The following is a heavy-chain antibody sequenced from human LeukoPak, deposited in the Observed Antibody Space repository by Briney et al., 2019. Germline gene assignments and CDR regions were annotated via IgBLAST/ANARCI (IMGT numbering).Heavy chain of an antibody. Sequence: SETLSLTCTVSGGSISSYYWSWTRQPPGKGLEWIGYIYYSGSTNYNPSFKSRVTISVDTSKNQFSLKLSSVTAADTAVYYCARDLRAAAGTNWFDPWGQGTLVTVSS. CDR1: GGSISSYY. D-gene: IGHD6-13*01. CDR2: IYYSGST. V-gene: IGHV4-59*01. CDR3: ARDLRAAAGTNWFDP. J-gene: IGHJ5*02.